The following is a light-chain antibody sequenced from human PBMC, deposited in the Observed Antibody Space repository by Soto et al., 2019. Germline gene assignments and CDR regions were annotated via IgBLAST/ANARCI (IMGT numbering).Light chain of an antibody. Sequence: QSVLTQPPSVSGAPGQRVTISCTGSSSNIGSTYDVQWYQQLPGTAPKLLIHGNTDRPSGVPDRFSGSKSGTSASLAITGLQADDEADYYCQSYVVSLSDHDVFGPGTKLTVL. V-gene: IGLV1-40*01. CDR3: QSYVVSLSDHDV. J-gene: IGLJ1*01. CDR2: GNT. CDR1: SSNIGSTYD.